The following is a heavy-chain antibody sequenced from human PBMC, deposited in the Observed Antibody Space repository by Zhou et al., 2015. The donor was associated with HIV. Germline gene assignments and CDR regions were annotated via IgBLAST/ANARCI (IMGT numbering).Heavy chain of an antibody. CDR1: GGTFSRYS. Sequence: HVQLVQSGAEVKKPGSSVKVSCVVAGGTFSRYSISWVRQAPGQGLEWMGRIIPFLSRTDYVGKFQGRVTFTADKSTNSAYMEVTSLRSEDTAVYYCAGNPNHKVPAAINAFDIWGQGTMVTVSS. CDR3: AGNPNHKVPAAINAFDI. J-gene: IGHJ3*02. V-gene: IGHV1-69*02. CDR2: IIPFLSRT. D-gene: IGHD2-2*02.